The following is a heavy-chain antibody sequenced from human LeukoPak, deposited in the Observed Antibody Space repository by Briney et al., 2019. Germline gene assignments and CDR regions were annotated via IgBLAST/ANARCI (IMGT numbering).Heavy chain of an antibody. V-gene: IGHV1-2*02. CDR3: ARVIAGGVIWAY. CDR2: INPYSGDT. CDR1: GYTLSGYF. J-gene: IGHJ4*02. D-gene: IGHD3-16*01. Sequence: GASVKVSCKASGYTLSGYFMHWVRQAPGQGRDGMGWINPYSGDTQNAQNLQGRVTLTSDTSINTAYMELSRLRSDDTAVYFCARVIAGGVIWAYWGQGTLVTVSS.